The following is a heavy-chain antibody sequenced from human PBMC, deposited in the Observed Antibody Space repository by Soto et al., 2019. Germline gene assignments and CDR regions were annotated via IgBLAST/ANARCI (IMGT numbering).Heavy chain of an antibody. CDR3: AREFLGRFGVDRLDY. Sequence: QVQLLQSGAEVKKPGASVKVSCQAAGYTFSTYAMHWVRQAPGQGLEWMGWINGGNGNTKHSQKFQGRLTVTRDTSAATAYMELSSLTSGDTAVYYCAREFLGRFGVDRLDYWGQGTLVTVSS. CDR2: INGGNGNT. D-gene: IGHD3-3*01. V-gene: IGHV1-3*01. J-gene: IGHJ4*02. CDR1: GYTFSTYA.